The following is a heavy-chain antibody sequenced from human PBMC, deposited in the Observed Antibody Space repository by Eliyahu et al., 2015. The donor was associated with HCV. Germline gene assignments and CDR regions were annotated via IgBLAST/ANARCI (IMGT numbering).Heavy chain of an antibody. D-gene: IGHD3-10*01. CDR1: GFTFSXAW. CDR2: IKSKTDGGTT. V-gene: IGHV3-15*01. Sequence: EVQLXESGGGLVKPGGSLRLSGAXSGFTFSXAWMSWVRQAPGKGLAWIGRIKSKTDGGTTDYAAPVKGRFTISRDDSKSTLYLQMNSLKTEDTAVYYCTTGAPGGFDYYLDVWGQGTTVTVSS. J-gene: IGHJ6*03. CDR3: TTGAPGGFDYYLDV.